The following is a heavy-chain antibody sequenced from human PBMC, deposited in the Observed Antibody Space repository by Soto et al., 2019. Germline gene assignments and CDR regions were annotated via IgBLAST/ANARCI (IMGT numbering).Heavy chain of an antibody. Sequence: GGSLRLSCAASGFTFSSYAMSWVRQAPGKGLEWVSAISGSGGSTNYADSVKGRFTISRDNSKNTLYLQMNSLGAEDTAVYYCAKVAGTTWYYYYMDVWGKGTTVTVSS. CDR1: GFTFSSYA. CDR2: ISGSGGST. V-gene: IGHV3-23*01. D-gene: IGHD1-1*01. CDR3: AKVAGTTWYYYYMDV. J-gene: IGHJ6*03.